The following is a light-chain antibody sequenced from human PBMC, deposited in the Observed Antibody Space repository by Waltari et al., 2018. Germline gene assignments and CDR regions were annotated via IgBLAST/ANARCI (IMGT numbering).Light chain of an antibody. J-gene: IGLJ3*02. Sequence: QSALTQPASVSGSPGQSITISCTGTSSDVGFYNYVSWYQQHPGKAPKLIIYDVSELPSGVSVRVSGSKSGNTASLTISGLQAEDEADYYCNSYTGSSSWVFGGGTKLAVL. CDR2: DVS. CDR1: SSDVGFYNY. V-gene: IGLV2-14*01. CDR3: NSYTGSSSWV.